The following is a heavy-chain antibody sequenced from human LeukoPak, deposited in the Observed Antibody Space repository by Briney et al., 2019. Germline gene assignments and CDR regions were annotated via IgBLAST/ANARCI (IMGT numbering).Heavy chain of an antibody. CDR3: ARDGTDNYYDSSGYFV. Sequence: GGSLRLSCAASGFTFSSYWMSWVRQAPGKGLEWVANIKQDGSEKYYVDSVKGRFTISRDNAKNSLYLQMNSLRAEDTAVYYCARDGTDNYYDSSGYFVWGQGTTVTVSS. CDR1: GFTFSSYW. CDR2: IKQDGSEK. V-gene: IGHV3-7*01. J-gene: IGHJ6*02. D-gene: IGHD3-22*01.